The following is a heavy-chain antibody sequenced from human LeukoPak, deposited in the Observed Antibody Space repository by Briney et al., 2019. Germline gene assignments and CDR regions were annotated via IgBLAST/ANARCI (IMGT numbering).Heavy chain of an antibody. Sequence: GESLKISCKGSGYSFTSYWIGWVRQMPGKGLEWMGIIYPGDSDTRYSPSFQGQVTISADKSINTAYLQWSSLKASDTAMYYCARHEIVVVPAATHYYYYYYMDVWGKGTTVTVSS. CDR3: ARHEIVVVPAATHYYYYYYMDV. J-gene: IGHJ6*03. CDR1: GYSFTSYW. D-gene: IGHD2-2*01. CDR2: IYPGDSDT. V-gene: IGHV5-51*01.